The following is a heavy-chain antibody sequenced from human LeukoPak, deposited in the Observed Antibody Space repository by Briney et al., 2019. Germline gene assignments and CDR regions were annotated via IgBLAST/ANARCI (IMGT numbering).Heavy chain of an antibody. CDR3: ARVGAARYLPDY. CDR2: IYYSGST. D-gene: IGHD6-6*01. J-gene: IGHJ4*02. V-gene: IGHV4-59*01. Sequence: PSETLSLTCTVSGGSISSYYWNWIRQPPGKGLEWIGYIYYSGSTNYNPSLKSRVTISVDTSKNQFSLKLSSVSAADTAVYYCARVGAARYLPDYWGQGTLVTVSS. CDR1: GGSISSYY.